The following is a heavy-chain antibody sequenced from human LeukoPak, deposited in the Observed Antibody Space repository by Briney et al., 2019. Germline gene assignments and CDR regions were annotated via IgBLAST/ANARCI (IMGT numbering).Heavy chain of an antibody. D-gene: IGHD3-10*01. CDR3: AKDPRTWFGELLSPSYFDY. V-gene: IGHV3-23*01. CDR2: ISGSGGNT. CDR1: GFTFSSYA. Sequence: GGSLRLSCAASGFTFSSYAMSWVRQAPGKGLEWVSAISGSGGNTYFAGSVKGRFTISRDNSKDTLYLQMNSLRAEDTAIYYCAKDPRTWFGELLSPSYFDYWGLGTLVTVSS. J-gene: IGHJ4*02.